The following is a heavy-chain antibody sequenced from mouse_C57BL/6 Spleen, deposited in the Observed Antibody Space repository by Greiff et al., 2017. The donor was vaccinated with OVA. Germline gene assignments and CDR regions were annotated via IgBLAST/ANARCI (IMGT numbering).Heavy chain of an antibody. CDR1: GYTFTSYW. Sequence: QVQLQQPGAELVRPGSSVKLSCKASGYTFTSYWMHWVKQRPIQGLEWIGNIDPSDSETHYNQKFKDKATLTVDKSSSTAYMQLSSLTSEDSAVYYCAREGTAQATGFAYWGQGTLVTVSA. V-gene: IGHV1-52*01. J-gene: IGHJ3*01. CDR3: AREGTAQATGFAY. CDR2: IDPSDSET. D-gene: IGHD3-2*02.